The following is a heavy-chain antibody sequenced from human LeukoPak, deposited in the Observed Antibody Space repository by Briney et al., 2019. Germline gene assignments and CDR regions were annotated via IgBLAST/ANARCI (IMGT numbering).Heavy chain of an antibody. D-gene: IGHD4-11*01. CDR1: GCTFSSYS. CDR2: ISSSSSTI. Sequence: GGSLRLSCAASGCTFSSYSMNWVRQAPGKGLEWVSYISSSSSTIYYADSVKGRFTISRDNAKNSLYLQMNSQRAEDTTVYYCERDWDSNSFDYWGQGTLVTVSS. CDR3: ERDWDSNSFDY. J-gene: IGHJ4*02. V-gene: IGHV3-48*01.